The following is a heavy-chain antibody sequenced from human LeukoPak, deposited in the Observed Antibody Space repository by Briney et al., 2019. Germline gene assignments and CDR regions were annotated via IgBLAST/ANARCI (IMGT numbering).Heavy chain of an antibody. CDR2: IKEDGTEK. Sequence: GGSLRLSCAASGFTFSSYWMSWIRQAPGKGLEWVANIKEDGTEKYYVDSVKGRFTISRDNAKISLYLQMNSLRAEDTAVYYCARLLAYGSGAEAFDYWGQGTLVTVSS. D-gene: IGHD3-10*01. V-gene: IGHV3-7*01. CDR3: ARLLAYGSGAEAFDY. J-gene: IGHJ4*02. CDR1: GFTFSSYW.